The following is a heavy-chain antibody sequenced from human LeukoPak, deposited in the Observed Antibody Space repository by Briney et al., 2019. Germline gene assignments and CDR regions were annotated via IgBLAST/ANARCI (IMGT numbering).Heavy chain of an antibody. Sequence: ASVKVSCKASGYTFIGYYIHWVRQAPGQGLEWMGWINPTSGLSRYAQKIQGRVTMTRHTSISTAYMEVSGLRSDDTAVYYCARSHYSGSGSYLHGTDVWGQGTTVSVSS. V-gene: IGHV1-2*02. CDR1: GYTFIGYY. CDR2: INPTSGLS. J-gene: IGHJ6*02. CDR3: ARSHYSGSGSYLHGTDV. D-gene: IGHD3-10*01.